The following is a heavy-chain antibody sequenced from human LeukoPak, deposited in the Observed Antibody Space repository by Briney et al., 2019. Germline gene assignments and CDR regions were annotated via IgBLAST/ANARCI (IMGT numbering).Heavy chain of an antibody. J-gene: IGHJ4*02. V-gene: IGHV5-51*01. D-gene: IGHD2-2*01. CDR2: IYPGDSDT. CDR1: GYSFTSYW. CDR3: ASSPGGCASCYTFDY. Sequence: GESLKISCKGSGYSFTSYWIGWVRQMPGKGLEWMGIIYPGDSDTRYSPSFQGQVTISADKSISTAYLQWSSLKASDTAMYYCASSPGGCASCYTFDYWGQGTLVTVSS.